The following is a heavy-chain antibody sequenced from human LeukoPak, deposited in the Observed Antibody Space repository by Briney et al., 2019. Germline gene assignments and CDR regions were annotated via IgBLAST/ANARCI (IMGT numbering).Heavy chain of an antibody. CDR3: ARPGMATAGTAFDI. D-gene: IGHD6-13*01. CDR2: ISSSSNYI. J-gene: IGHJ3*02. Sequence: GGSLRLSCAASGFTFSSYSMNWVRQAPGKGLEWVSSISSSSNYIYYADSVKGRFTISRDNAKNSLYLQMNSLGAEDTAVYYCARPGMATAGTAFDIWGQGTMVTVSS. CDR1: GFTFSSYS. V-gene: IGHV3-21*01.